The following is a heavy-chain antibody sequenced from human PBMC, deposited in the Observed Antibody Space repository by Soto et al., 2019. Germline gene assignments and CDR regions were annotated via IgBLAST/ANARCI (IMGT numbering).Heavy chain of an antibody. D-gene: IGHD3-10*01. CDR2: ISSGGNYI. Sequence: EVQLVESGGGLVKPGGSLRLSCAASGFTLKSYTMTWVRQAPGKGLEWVSSISSGGNYIYYADSVRGRFTISRDDAKNSLYLQMNILTAEDTAVYYCARVMKGPMIREYYFDYWGQGTLVIVSS. CDR3: ARVMKGPMIREYYFDY. CDR1: GFTLKSYT. J-gene: IGHJ4*02. V-gene: IGHV3-21*01.